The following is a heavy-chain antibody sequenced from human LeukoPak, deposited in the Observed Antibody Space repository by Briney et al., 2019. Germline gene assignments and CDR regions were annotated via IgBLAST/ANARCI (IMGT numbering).Heavy chain of an antibody. Sequence: GGSLRLSCAASGFTFSSYEMNWVRQAPGKGLEWVAVISFDGSLQYYTDSVKGRFTISRDISTNTLYLQMNSLRDEDTAVYYCARGYETAYSYGYLRHFDYWGQGTLVTVSS. CDR2: ISFDGSLQ. J-gene: IGHJ4*02. CDR3: ARGYETAYSYGYLRHFDY. D-gene: IGHD5-18*01. CDR1: GFTFSSYE. V-gene: IGHV3-30*03.